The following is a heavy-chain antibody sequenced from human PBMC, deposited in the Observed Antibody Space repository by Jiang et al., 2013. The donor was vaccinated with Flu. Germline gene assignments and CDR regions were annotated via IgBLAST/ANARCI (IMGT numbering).Heavy chain of an antibody. CDR3: ARQQWSTSPEDY. CDR2: IYYTGEY. Sequence: GSGLVKPSETLSLICTVSGGSITSDSYYWGWIRQPPGKGLEWIGNIYYTGEYLLQPVPQESSHHIRGQAREPVLLKLTSVTAADTAVYYCARQQWSTSPEDYWGQGALVTVSS. V-gene: IGHV4-39*01. D-gene: IGHD6-19*01. J-gene: IGHJ4*02. CDR1: GGSITSDSYY.